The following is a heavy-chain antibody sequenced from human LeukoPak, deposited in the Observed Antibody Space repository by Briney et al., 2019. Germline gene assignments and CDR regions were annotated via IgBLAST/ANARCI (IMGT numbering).Heavy chain of an antibody. D-gene: IGHD6-19*01. V-gene: IGHV1-18*01. CDR3: SRVLRYSSRWAASSRDV. Sequence: ASVKVSCKASGYTFTSYGISWVRQAPGQGLEWMGWISAYNGKTDYAPKFQGRVTMTTDTSTSTTYMELRSLRSEDTAVYYWSRVLRYSSRWAASSRDVWGKGTTVTISS. CDR1: GYTFTSYG. J-gene: IGHJ6*04. CDR2: ISAYNGKT.